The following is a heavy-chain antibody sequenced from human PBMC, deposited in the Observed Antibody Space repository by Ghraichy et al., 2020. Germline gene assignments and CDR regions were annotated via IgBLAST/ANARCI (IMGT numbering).Heavy chain of an antibody. CDR2: INHSGST. CDR1: GGSFSGYY. Sequence: TLSLTCAVYGGSFSGYYWSWIRQPPGKGLEWIGEINHSGSTNYNPSLKSRVTISVDTSKNQFSLKLSSVTAADTAVYYCARVVTPGWYSSGWYGSYYYGMDVWGQGTTVTVSS. V-gene: IGHV4-34*01. J-gene: IGHJ6*02. CDR3: ARVVTPGWYSSGWYGSYYYGMDV. D-gene: IGHD6-19*01.